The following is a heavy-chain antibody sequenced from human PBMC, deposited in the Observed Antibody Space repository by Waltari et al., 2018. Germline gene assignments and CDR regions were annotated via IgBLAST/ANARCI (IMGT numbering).Heavy chain of an antibody. D-gene: IGHD2-2*02. CDR2: IYYSGST. Sequence: QLQLQESGPGLVKPSETLSLTCTVSGGSISSSSYYGGWIRQPPGKGVEWIGSIYYSGSTYYNPSLKSRVSISVDTSKNQFSLRLSSVTAAETAVYYCARHIYCSSTSCYSFDYWGQGTLVTVSS. CDR3: ARHIYCSSTSCYSFDY. CDR1: GGSISSSSYY. J-gene: IGHJ4*02. V-gene: IGHV4-39*01.